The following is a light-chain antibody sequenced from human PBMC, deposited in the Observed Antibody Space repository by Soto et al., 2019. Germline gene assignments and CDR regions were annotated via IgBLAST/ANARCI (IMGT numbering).Light chain of an antibody. J-gene: IGKJ1*01. CDR3: QQYGISPT. CDR1: HSVSSNY. CDR2: DVS. Sequence: EIVLTQSPGTLSLSPGERATLSCRSSHSVSSNYLAWYQQKPGQAPRLLIYDVSSRATGIPDRFSGSGSGADCTRTISSLEPVDFAVYYCQQYGISPTFGQGTKVEIK. V-gene: IGKV3-20*01.